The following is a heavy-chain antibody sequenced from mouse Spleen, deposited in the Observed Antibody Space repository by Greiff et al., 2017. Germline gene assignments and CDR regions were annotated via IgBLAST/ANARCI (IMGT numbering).Heavy chain of an antibody. D-gene: IGHD2-3*01. V-gene: IGHV1-72*01. CDR3: ARGGWLLGYYAMDY. Sequence: QVQLQQPGAELVKPGASVKLSCKASGYTFTSYWMHWVKQRPGRGLEWIGRIDPNSGGTKYNEKFKSKATLTVDKPSSTAYMQLSSLTSEDSAVYYCARGGWLLGYYAMDYWGQGTSVTVSS. CDR2: IDPNSGGT. J-gene: IGHJ4*01. CDR1: GYTFTSYW.